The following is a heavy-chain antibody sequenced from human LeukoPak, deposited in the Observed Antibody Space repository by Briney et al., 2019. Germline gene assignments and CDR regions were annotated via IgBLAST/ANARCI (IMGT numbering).Heavy chain of an antibody. Sequence: PSETLSLTCTVSGGSISSYYWSWIRQPPGKGLEWIGYIYYSGSTNYNPSLKSRVTISVDTSKNQFSLKLSSVTAADTAVYYCARVGYSGYAYFDYWGQGTLVTVSS. CDR3: ARVGYSGYAYFDY. D-gene: IGHD5-12*01. CDR2: IYYSGST. V-gene: IGHV4-59*01. J-gene: IGHJ4*02. CDR1: GGSISSYY.